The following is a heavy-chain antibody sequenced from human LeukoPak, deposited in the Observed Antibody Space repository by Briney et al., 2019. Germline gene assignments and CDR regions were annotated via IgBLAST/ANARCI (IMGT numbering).Heavy chain of an antibody. CDR1: GYSISSGYY. CDR3: ARQSPVVPAAIHGFDP. D-gene: IGHD2-2*02. V-gene: IGHV4-38-2*01. Sequence: SETLSLTCAVSGYSISSGYYWGWIRQPPGKGLEWIGSIYHSGSTYYNPSLKGRVTISVDTSKNQFSLKLSSVTAADTAVYYCARQSPVVPAAIHGFDPWGQGTLVTVSS. J-gene: IGHJ5*02. CDR2: IYHSGST.